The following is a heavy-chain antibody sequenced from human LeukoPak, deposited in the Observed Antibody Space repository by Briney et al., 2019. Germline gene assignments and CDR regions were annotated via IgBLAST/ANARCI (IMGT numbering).Heavy chain of an antibody. CDR2: INQDGSEK. V-gene: IGHV3-7*01. CDR3: ARDDSSGWFHY. D-gene: IGHD6-19*01. J-gene: IGHJ4*02. Sequence: GGSLRLSCAAAGFAFSGYWMNWVRQAPGKGPEWVANINQDGSEKYYVDSVKGQFTISRDNAKKSVYLEINSLRVEDTAVYYCARDDSSGWFHYWGQGALVTVSS. CDR1: GFAFSGYW.